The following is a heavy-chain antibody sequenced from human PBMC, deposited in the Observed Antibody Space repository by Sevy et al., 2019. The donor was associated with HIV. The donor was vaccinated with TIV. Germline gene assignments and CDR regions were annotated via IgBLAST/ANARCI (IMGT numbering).Heavy chain of an antibody. Sequence: GGSLRLSCAASGFTFSSYSMHWVRQAPGKGLEWVSSVSSSRTYIYYADSVKGRFTISRDNAKNSLYLQMNSLRAEDMALYYCARDLLVGSTYVFDIWGRGTMVTVSS. CDR1: GFTFSSYS. CDR3: ARDLLVGSTYVFDI. J-gene: IGHJ3*02. V-gene: IGHV3-21*01. CDR2: VSSSRTYI. D-gene: IGHD1-26*01.